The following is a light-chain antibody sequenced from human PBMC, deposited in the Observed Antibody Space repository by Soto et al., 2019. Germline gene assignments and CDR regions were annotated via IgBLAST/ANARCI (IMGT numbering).Light chain of an antibody. CDR1: QGISSW. CDR3: QQANSFLLT. V-gene: IGKV1-12*01. CDR2: AAS. J-gene: IGKJ4*01. Sequence: DIQMTQSPSSVSASVGDRVTITCRTSQGISSWLAWYQQKPGKAPRLLTYAASSLQSGVPSRFSGSGSGSDFTLPVSSLPPEDFAAYYCQQANSFLLTFGGGTKVEVK.